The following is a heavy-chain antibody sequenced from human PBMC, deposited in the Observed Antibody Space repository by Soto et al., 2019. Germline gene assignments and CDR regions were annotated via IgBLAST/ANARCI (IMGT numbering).Heavy chain of an antibody. V-gene: IGHV1-3*01. D-gene: IGHD6-13*01. CDR1: GYTFTSNA. CDR3: ARLYSSSWYRSGYAL. J-gene: IGHJ5*02. CDR2: INAGNGNT. Sequence: ASVKVSCKASGYTFTSNAMHWVRQAPGQRLEWMGWINAGNGNTKYSQKFQGRVTITRDTSASTAYMELSSLRSEDTAVYYCARLYSSSWYRSGYALWGQGTLVTVSS.